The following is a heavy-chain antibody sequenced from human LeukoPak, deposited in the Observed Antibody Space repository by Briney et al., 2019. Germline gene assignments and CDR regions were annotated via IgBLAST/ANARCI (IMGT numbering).Heavy chain of an antibody. CDR2: ISYDGSNK. V-gene: IGHV3-30*04. J-gene: IGHJ6*03. Sequence: GGSLRLSCAASGFTFSSYAMHWVRQAPGKGLEWVGVISYDGSNKYYADSVKGRFTISRDNSKNTLYLQMNSLRAEDTAVYYCARWGSSSSSGDYYYYMDVWGKGTTVTVSS. CDR3: ARWGSSSSSGDYYYYMDV. D-gene: IGHD6-6*01. CDR1: GFTFSSYA.